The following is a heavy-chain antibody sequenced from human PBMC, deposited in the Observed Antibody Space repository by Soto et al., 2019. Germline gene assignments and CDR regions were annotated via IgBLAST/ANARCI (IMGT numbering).Heavy chain of an antibody. V-gene: IGHV1-69*01. J-gene: IGHJ5*02. CDR1: RDTFSDYA. CDR2: IIPIFGTT. CDR3: AREGGGSRGPIVWFDP. Sequence: QVQLVQSGAEVKKPGSSVKVCCKASRDTFSDYAISWVRQAPGQGLEWMGGIIPIFGTTKYSQKLQGRVTITADESTSTVYMELTSLRSDDTAAYYCAREGGGSRGPIVWFDPWGQGTLVTVSS. D-gene: IGHD3-10*01.